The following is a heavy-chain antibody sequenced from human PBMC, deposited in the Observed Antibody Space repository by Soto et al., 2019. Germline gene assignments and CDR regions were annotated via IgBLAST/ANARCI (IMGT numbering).Heavy chain of an antibody. J-gene: IGHJ4*02. CDR1: GFTFSSYA. CDR3: AKGKTTVTPGADY. V-gene: IGHV3-23*01. D-gene: IGHD4-17*01. CDR2: ISGSGGST. Sequence: GGSLRLSCAASGFTFSSYAMSWVRQAPGKGLEWVSGISGSGGSTYYADSVKGRFTISRDNSKNTLYVKMNSLRAEDTAVYYCAKGKTTVTPGADYWGQGTLVTVSS.